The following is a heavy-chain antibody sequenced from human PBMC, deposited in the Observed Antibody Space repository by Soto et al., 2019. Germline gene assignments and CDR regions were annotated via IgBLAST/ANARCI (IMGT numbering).Heavy chain of an antibody. V-gene: IGHV1-69*13. CDR3: ARGLSGVPSSGWAGSYYYYGMDV. CDR1: GGTLSSYA. J-gene: IGHJ6*02. Sequence: SVKVCCKASGGTLSSYAMRWVRQAHGQGLEWMGGIIPIFGTANYAQKFQGRVTITADESTSTAYMELSSLRSEDTAVYYCARGLSGVPSSGWAGSYYYYGMDVWGQGTTVTVSS. D-gene: IGHD6-19*01. CDR2: IIPIFGTA.